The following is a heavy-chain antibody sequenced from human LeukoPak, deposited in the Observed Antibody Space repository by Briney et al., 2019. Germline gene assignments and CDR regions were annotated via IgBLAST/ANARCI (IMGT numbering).Heavy chain of an antibody. CDR1: GFTFGDYS. V-gene: IGHV3-49*04. D-gene: IGHD7-27*01. J-gene: IGHJ3*02. CDR3: TREWGCCEGSFDI. Sequence: HPGGSLRLSCIASGFTFGDYSMSWVRQAPGKGLEWVGVIRSKGDGGTQEHAASVKGRFAISSDDSKSIAYLQVNSLKTEDTAVYYCTREWGCCEGSFDIWGQGTMVTVSS. CDR2: IRSKGDGGTQ.